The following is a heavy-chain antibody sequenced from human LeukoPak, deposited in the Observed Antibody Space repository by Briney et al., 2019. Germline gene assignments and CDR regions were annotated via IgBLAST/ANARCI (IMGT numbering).Heavy chain of an antibody. CDR2: LAGGGGST. D-gene: IGHD7-27*01. J-gene: IGHJ4*02. CDR3: AKNGDWGRYCFDY. V-gene: IGHV3-23*01. CDR1: GFTSSGYA. Sequence: GGSLRLSCAASGFTSSGYAMSWVRQAPGKGLEWVPSLAGGGGSTYYADSVKGRFTISRDNSKNTLYLQMNSLRAEDTAVYYCAKNGDWGRYCFDYWGQGTLVTVSS.